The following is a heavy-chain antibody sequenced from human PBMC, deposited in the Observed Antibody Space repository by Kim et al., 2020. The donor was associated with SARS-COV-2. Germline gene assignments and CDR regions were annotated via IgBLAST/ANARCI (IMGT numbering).Heavy chain of an antibody. CDR3: ARDEGWGFLLY. CDR2: N. Sequence: NDYAVSVKSRIRINSDTSKNQFSLQLNSVAPEDTAVYYCARDEGWGFLLYWGQGALVTVSS. D-gene: IGHD7-27*01. V-gene: IGHV6-1*01. J-gene: IGHJ4*02.